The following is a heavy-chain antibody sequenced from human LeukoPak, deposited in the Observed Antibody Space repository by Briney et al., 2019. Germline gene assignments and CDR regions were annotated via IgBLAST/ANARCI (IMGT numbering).Heavy chain of an antibody. CDR1: GFTFSSYA. J-gene: IGHJ3*02. CDR2: IYSGGST. V-gene: IGHV3-66*01. D-gene: IGHD1-14*01. CDR3: AREKTRYEDAFDI. Sequence: PGGSLRLSCAASGFTFSSYAMSWVRQAPGKGLEWVSVIYSGGSTYYADSVKGRFTISRDDSKNTLYLQMNSLRAEDTAVYYCAREKTRYEDAFDIWGQGTMVTVSS.